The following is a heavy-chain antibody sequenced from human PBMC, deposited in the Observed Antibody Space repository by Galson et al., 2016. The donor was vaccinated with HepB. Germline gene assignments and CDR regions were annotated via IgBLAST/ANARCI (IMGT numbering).Heavy chain of an antibody. CDR1: GFTFTSYD. Sequence: SLRLSCAASGFTFTSYDLQWFRHVTGKSLEWVSFIGRRGDKYYSDSVKGRFTISRESRKNSWYLQMTSLGVEDTAVYYCAREIGGHGMDVWGQGTTVIVSS. V-gene: IGHV3-13*01. CDR3: AREIGGHGMDV. CDR2: IGRRGDK. D-gene: IGHD2-15*01. J-gene: IGHJ6*02.